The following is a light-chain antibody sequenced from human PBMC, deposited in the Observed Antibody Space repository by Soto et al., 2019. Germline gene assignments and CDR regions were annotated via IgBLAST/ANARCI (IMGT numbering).Light chain of an antibody. CDR2: GAS. V-gene: IGKV3-20*01. J-gene: IGKJ1*01. Sequence: VLTQSPGTLSLSPGERATLSCRSSQSASNNYLAWYQQKPGQAPRLLICGASNRATGIPDRFSGSGSGTEVTLTISRLEPDDFAVYYCQQYGSSGTCGQGTKVDIQ. CDR1: QSASNNY. CDR3: QQYGSSGT.